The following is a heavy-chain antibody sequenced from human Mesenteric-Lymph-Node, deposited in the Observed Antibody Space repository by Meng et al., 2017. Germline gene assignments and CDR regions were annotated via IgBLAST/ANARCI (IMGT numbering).Heavy chain of an antibody. J-gene: IGHJ4*02. Sequence: QVQLVQPGAEVKKPGASVKVSCKASGYTFTGYYMHWVRQAPGQGLEWMGRINPNSGGTNYAQKFQGRVTMTRDTSISTAYMELSRLRSDDTAVYYCARRYCSGGSCYDLDYWGQGTLVTVSS. CDR3: ARRYCSGGSCYDLDY. V-gene: IGHV1-2*06. CDR2: INPNSGGT. CDR1: GYTFTGYY. D-gene: IGHD2-15*01.